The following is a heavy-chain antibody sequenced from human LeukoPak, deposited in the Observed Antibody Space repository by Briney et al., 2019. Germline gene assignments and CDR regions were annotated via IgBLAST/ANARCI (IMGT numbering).Heavy chain of an antibody. D-gene: IGHD6-13*01. CDR1: GFTFSSYG. CDR3: ARALRGSSWSPGYYYYGMDV. Sequence: GRSLRLSCAASGFTFSSYGMHWVRQAPGKGLEWVAGIWYDGNNKYYADSVKGRFTISRDNSKNTLYLQMNSLRAEDTAVYYCARALRGSSWSPGYYYYGMDVWGQGTTVTVSS. J-gene: IGHJ6*02. V-gene: IGHV3-33*01. CDR2: IWYDGNNK.